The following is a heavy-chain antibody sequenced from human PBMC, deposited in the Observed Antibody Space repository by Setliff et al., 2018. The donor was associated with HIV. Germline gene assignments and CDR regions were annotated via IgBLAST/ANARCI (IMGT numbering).Heavy chain of an antibody. J-gene: IGHJ4*02. CDR2: INPSGGST. V-gene: IGHV1-46*01. D-gene: IGHD3-22*01. CDR1: GYTFTSYY. Sequence: ASVKVSCKASGYTFTSYYMHWVRQAPGQGLEWMGIINPSGGSTSYAQKFQGRVTMTRDTSTSTVYMELSSLRPEDTAVYYCARVEYYYDSSGYYYDYWGQGTLVTVSS. CDR3: ARVEYYYDSSGYYYDY.